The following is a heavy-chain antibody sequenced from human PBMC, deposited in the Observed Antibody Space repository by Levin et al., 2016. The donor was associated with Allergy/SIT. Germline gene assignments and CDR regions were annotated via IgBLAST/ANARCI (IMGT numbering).Heavy chain of an antibody. V-gene: IGHV3-23*01. J-gene: IGHJ4*02. CDR3: AKAVEDFYETSGNFDC. CDR2: VSRSNGEK. D-gene: IGHD3-22*01. CDR1: GFTFTSYS. Sequence: GESLKISCSASGFTFTSYSMTWVRQAPGKGLEWVSTVSRSNGEKFYADSVKGRFTISRDNSKNTLYLQMNSLRTDDTAVYYCAKAVEDFYETSGNFDCWGQGTLVTVSS.